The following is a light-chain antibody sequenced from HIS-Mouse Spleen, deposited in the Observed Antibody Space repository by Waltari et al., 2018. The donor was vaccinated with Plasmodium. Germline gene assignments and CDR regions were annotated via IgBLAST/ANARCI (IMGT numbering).Light chain of an antibody. CDR1: SSDVGGYNY. CDR3: CSYAGSYTDV. V-gene: IGLV2-11*01. J-gene: IGLJ1*01. CDR2: DVS. Sequence: QSALTQPRSVSGSPGQSVTISCTGTSSDVGGYNYVSWYQQHPGKAPKLMIYDVSKRPSGVPYRFSGYKSGNTASLTIAGLQAEDEADYYCCSYAGSYTDVFGTGTKVTVL.